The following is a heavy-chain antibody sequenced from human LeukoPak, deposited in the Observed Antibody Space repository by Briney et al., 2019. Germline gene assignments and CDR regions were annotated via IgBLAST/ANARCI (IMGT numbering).Heavy chain of an antibody. Sequence: GGSLRLSCAASGITFSSYAMSWVRQAPGKGLQWVSAISASGDSTYYADSVKGRFTISRDISKNSLYLQLNSLRAEDTAVYYCARDGRAFFYDSSGYCAAYYFDYWGQGTLVTVSS. CDR3: ARDGRAFFYDSSGYCAAYYFDY. V-gene: IGHV3-23*01. D-gene: IGHD3-22*01. J-gene: IGHJ4*02. CDR2: ISASGDST. CDR1: GITFSSYA.